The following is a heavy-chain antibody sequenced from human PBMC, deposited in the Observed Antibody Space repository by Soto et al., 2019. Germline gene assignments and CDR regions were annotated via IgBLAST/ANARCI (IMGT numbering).Heavy chain of an antibody. CDR3: VKDRSSRYLSGFFFDL. CDR1: GFTFGAFA. D-gene: IGHD1-26*01. V-gene: IGHV3-23*01. J-gene: IGHJ4*02. CDR2: IAISAVDT. Sequence: ELQLLESGGGLVQPGGSLRLSCVASGFTFGAFAMTWVRQAPGKGLEWVSSIAISAVDTYNEPSVKGRFSTSRDDSKNTLYLHMESLRAEDTAVYYCVKDRSSRYLSGFFFDLWGPVNVVTVSS.